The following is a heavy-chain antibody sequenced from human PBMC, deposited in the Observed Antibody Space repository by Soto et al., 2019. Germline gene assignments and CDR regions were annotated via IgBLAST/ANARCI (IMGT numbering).Heavy chain of an antibody. CDR2: IYYSGST. Sequence: SETLSLTCTVSGGSISSGGYYWSWIRQHPGKGLEWIGYIYYSGSTYYNPSLKSRVTISVDTSKNQFSLKLSSVTAADTAVYYCARGSYVLGSYYYYGMDVWGQGTTVTVSS. CDR1: GGSISSGGYY. J-gene: IGHJ6*02. D-gene: IGHD5-18*01. V-gene: IGHV4-31*03. CDR3: ARGSYVLGSYYYYGMDV.